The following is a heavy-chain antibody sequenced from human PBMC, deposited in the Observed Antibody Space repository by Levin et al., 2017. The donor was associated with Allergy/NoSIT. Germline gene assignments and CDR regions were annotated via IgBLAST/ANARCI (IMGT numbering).Heavy chain of an antibody. J-gene: IGHJ4*02. Sequence: SETLSLTCTVSGGSISSSSYYWGWIRQPPGKGLEWIGSIYYSGSTYYNPSLKSRVTISVDTSKNQFSLKLSSVTAADTAVYYCATAYYYGSGSYNTFDYWGQGTLVTVSS. V-gene: IGHV4-39*01. CDR1: GGSISSSSYY. CDR3: ATAYYYGSGSYNTFDY. D-gene: IGHD3-10*01. CDR2: IYYSGST.